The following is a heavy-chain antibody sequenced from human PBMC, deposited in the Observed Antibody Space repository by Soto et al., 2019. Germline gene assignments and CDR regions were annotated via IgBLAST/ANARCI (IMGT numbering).Heavy chain of an antibody. CDR2: ISYDGSNK. Sequence: HGGSLRLSCAASGFTFSSYGMHWVRQAPGKGLEWVAVISYDGSNKYYADSVKGRFTISRDNSKNTLYLQMNSLRAEDTAVYYCASATNLDYWGQGTLVTVSS. CDR1: GFTFSSYG. V-gene: IGHV3-30*03. CDR3: ASATNLDY. D-gene: IGHD1-1*01. J-gene: IGHJ4*02.